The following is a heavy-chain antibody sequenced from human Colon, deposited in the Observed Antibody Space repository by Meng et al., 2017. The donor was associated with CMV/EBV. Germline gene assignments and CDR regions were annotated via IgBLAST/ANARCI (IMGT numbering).Heavy chain of an antibody. CDR3: ARGNSWFVY. D-gene: IGHD3-10*01. Sequence: KVSCKASGYSFASYDLDWVRLTGGKGLEWVAWMEQGGGNSTHAQRLQGRITLTRDTSTTTAYMELTNLRSEDTAVYFCARGNSWFVYWGQGTLVTVSS. CDR2: MEQGGGNS. J-gene: IGHJ4*02. V-gene: IGHV1-8*01. CDR1: GYSFASYD.